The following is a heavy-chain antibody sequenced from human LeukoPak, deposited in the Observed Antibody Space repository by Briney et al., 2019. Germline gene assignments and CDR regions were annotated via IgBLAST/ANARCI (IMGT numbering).Heavy chain of an antibody. CDR3: VKHCEVISYYDSSGYPDAFDI. V-gene: IGHV3-23*01. J-gene: IGHJ3*02. D-gene: IGHD3-22*01. Sequence: AGGSLRLSCAASGFTFSSYAMSWVRQAPGKGLEWVSAISGSGGSTYYADSVKGRFTISRDNSKNTLYLQMNSLRAEDTAVYYCVKHCEVISYYDSSGYPDAFDIWGQGTMVTVSS. CDR2: ISGSGGST. CDR1: GFTFSSYA.